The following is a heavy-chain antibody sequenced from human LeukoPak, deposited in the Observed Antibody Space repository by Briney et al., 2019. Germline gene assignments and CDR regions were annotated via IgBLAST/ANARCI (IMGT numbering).Heavy chain of an antibody. V-gene: IGHV1-2*02. CDR1: GYTFTGYY. J-gene: IGHJ4*02. CDR2: INPNSGGT. Sequence: ASLKVSCKASGYTFTGYYMHWVRQAPGQGLEWMGWINPNSGGTNHAQKFQGRVTMTRDTSISTAYMELSRLRSDDTAVYYCARDVRIVGATPIDYWGQGTLVTVSS. D-gene: IGHD1-26*01. CDR3: ARDVRIVGATPIDY.